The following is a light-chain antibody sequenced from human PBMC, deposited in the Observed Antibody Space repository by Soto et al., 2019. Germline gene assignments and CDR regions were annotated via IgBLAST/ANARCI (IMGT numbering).Light chain of an antibody. Sequence: EIVMTQSPATLSVSPGESATLSCTASHYVYSNVAWFQQRPGQAPRLLIYRASTRATGTPARFSGSGSGTEFTLTITSLQSEDFALYYCQQYHNLWTFGQGTEVEIK. CDR1: HYVYSN. CDR3: QQYHNLWT. V-gene: IGKV3-15*01. CDR2: RAS. J-gene: IGKJ1*01.